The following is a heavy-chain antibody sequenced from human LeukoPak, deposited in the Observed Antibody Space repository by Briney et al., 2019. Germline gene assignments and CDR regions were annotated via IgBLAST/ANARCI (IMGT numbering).Heavy chain of an antibody. J-gene: IGHJ4*02. Sequence: GGSLRLSCTASGFTFGDYAMSWVRQAPGMGLEWVGFVRSKTYGGTTEYAASVKGRFTISRDDSKSIAYLQMNSLKTEDTAVYYCTRAWETIGYYSAYWGQGILVTVSS. D-gene: IGHD3-3*01. CDR3: TRAWETIGYYSAY. CDR1: GFTFGDYA. V-gene: IGHV3-49*04. CDR2: VRSKTYGGTT.